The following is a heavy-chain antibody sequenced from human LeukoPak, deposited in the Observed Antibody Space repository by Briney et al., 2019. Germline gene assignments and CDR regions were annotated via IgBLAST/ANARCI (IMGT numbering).Heavy chain of an antibody. CDR3: ARSQRGYSYGAKSYNFDY. D-gene: IGHD5-18*01. Sequence: ASVKVSCKASGYTFTNYAITWVRQAPGQGREWMGWISAYNGNTNYAQKLQGRVTMTTDTSTSTAYMELRSLRSDDTAVYYCARSQRGYSYGAKSYNFDYWGQGTLVTVSS. J-gene: IGHJ4*02. CDR1: GYTFTNYA. CDR2: ISAYNGNT. V-gene: IGHV1-18*01.